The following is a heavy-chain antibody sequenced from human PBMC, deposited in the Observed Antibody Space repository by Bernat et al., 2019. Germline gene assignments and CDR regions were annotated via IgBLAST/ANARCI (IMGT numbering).Heavy chain of an antibody. CDR3: ARDWDSSSWYGGYYFDY. CDR2: IWYDGSNK. V-gene: IGHV3-33*01. J-gene: IGHJ4*02. D-gene: IGHD6-13*01. Sequence: QVQLVESGGGVVQPGRSLRLSCAASGFTFSSYGMHWVRQALGKGLEWVAVIWYDGSNKYYADSVKGRFTISRDNSKNTLYLQMNSLRAEDTAVYYCARDWDSSSWYGGYYFDYWGQGTLVTVSS. CDR1: GFTFSSYG.